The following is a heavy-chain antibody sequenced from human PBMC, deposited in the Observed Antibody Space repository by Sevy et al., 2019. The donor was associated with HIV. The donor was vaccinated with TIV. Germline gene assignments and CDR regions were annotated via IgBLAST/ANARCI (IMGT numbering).Heavy chain of an antibody. V-gene: IGHV3-21*01. J-gene: IGHJ6*02. D-gene: IGHD2-2*02. Sequence: GGSLRLSCAASGFTFSSYRMNWVRQAPGKGLEWVSSISSSSSYIYYADSVKGRFTISRDNAKNSLYLQMNSLRAEDTAVYYSAREGYCSSTSCYNYGMDVWGQGTTVTVSS. CDR1: GFTFSSYR. CDR3: AREGYCSSTSCYNYGMDV. CDR2: ISSSSSYI.